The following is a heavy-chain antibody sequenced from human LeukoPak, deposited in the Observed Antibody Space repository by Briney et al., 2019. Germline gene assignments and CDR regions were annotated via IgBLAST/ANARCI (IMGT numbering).Heavy chain of an antibody. Sequence: GGCLRLACAAAGFSFSRYWMSWVRQAPGGGREWVANVKQDGREKYYVDSVKGRFTISRDNAKNSLYLQMNSLRAEDTAVYYCARGEVVVVAATILTSFDYWGQGTLVTVSS. CDR2: VKQDGREK. J-gene: IGHJ4*02. V-gene: IGHV3-7*01. CDR3: ARGEVVVVAATILTSFDY. CDR1: GFSFSRYW. D-gene: IGHD2-15*01.